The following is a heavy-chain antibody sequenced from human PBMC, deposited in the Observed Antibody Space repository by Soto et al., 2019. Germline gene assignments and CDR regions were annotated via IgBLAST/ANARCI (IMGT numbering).Heavy chain of an antibody. J-gene: IGHJ2*01. D-gene: IGHD3-22*01. V-gene: IGHV4-30-4*08. CDR3: ARESMIGVQGFFDV. CDR1: GASIINNHYY. Sequence: QVRLQESGPGLVKPSQPLSLTCTVSGASIINNHYYWNFIRQPPGKGLEWLGCIYYSGSTSYNPSLESRLTISIATSRNQFSLELSSVTAADTAVYFCARESMIGVQGFFDVWGGGNLVTVSS. CDR2: IYYSGST.